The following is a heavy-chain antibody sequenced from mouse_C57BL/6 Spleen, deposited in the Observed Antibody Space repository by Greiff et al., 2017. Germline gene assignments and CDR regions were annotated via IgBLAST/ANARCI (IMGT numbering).Heavy chain of an antibody. CDR3: VRGDYYGMNWYFDV. CDR1: GFTFNTYA. V-gene: IGHV10-3*01. D-gene: IGHD1-1*01. Sequence: EVQVVESGGGLVQPKGSLKLSCAASGFTFNTYAMHWVRQAPGKGLEWVARIRSKSSNYATYYADSVKDRFTISRDDSQRMLYLQMNNLKTEDTAMYYCVRGDYYGMNWYFDVWGTVTTVTVSS. J-gene: IGHJ1*03. CDR2: IRSKSSNYAT.